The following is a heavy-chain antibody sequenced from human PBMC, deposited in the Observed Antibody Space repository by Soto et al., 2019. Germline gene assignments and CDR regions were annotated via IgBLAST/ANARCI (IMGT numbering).Heavy chain of an antibody. CDR3: ERQGIGALHGLVDV. CDR1: GDSIGTYN. J-gene: IGHJ6*02. CDR2: IYSNGGS. Sequence: QVQLQASGPGLVKPSDTLSITCTVSGDSIGTYNWGWIRQPPGKRLEWIGYIYSNGGSSYNPALKSRVTISADTSTKQFSLRLSSVTAADTAVYYCERQGIGALHGLVDVWGQGSTVTVSS. V-gene: IGHV4-59*08. D-gene: IGHD1-26*01.